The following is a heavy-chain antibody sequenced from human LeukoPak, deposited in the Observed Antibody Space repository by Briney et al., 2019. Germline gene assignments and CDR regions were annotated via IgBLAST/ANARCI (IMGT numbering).Heavy chain of an antibody. CDR3: ASARRFLEWFFDY. Sequence: PSETLSLTCAVYGGSFSGYYWSWIRQPPGKGLEWIGEINHSGSTNYNPSLKSRVTISVDTSKNQFSLKLSSVTAADTAVYYCASARRFLEWFFDYWGQGTLVTVSS. V-gene: IGHV4-34*01. D-gene: IGHD3-3*01. J-gene: IGHJ4*02. CDR2: INHSGST. CDR1: GGSFSGYY.